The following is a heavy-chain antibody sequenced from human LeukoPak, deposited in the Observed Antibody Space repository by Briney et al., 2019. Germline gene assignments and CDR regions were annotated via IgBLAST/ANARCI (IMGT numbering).Heavy chain of an antibody. J-gene: IGHJ6*03. CDR1: GFNFISYS. V-gene: IGHV3-21*06. D-gene: IGHD3-22*01. CDR3: ARDPKIVVMPGYMDV. CDR2: IDSRGHDI. Sequence: GGSLRLSCAASGFNFISYSMNWVRQAPGKGLEWVSSIDSRGHDIHYADSVKGRFTISRDNAENSLYLQMNSLRAEDTAVYYCARDPKIVVMPGYMDVWGNGTTVAISS.